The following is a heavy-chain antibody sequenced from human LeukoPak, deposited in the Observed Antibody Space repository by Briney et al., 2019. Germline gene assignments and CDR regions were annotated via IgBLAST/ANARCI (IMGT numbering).Heavy chain of an antibody. CDR1: GFTFSTYT. J-gene: IGHJ4*02. CDR3: ARDYYGDYYFDY. D-gene: IGHD4-17*01. Sequence: GGSLRLSCAASGFTFSTYTMNWVRLAPGKGLGWVSSISSSSSYIFYADSVKGRFTISRDNAKNSLYLQMNSLRAEDTAVYYCARDYYGDYYFDYWGQGTLVTVSS. V-gene: IGHV3-21*01. CDR2: ISSSSSYI.